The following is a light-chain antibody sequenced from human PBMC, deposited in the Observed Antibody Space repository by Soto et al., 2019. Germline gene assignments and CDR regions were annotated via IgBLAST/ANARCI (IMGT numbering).Light chain of an antibody. J-gene: IGKJ1*01. V-gene: IGKV3-20*01. CDR1: QSVTSN. CDR3: QQYGSSGT. CDR2: GAS. Sequence: EIVMTQSPATLSVSPMDIATLSVRASQSVTSNLAWYQQKPGQAPRLLIYGASTRATDVPDRFSGSGSGADLTLTISRLETEDFAVYYCQQYGSSGTFGQGTKVDIK.